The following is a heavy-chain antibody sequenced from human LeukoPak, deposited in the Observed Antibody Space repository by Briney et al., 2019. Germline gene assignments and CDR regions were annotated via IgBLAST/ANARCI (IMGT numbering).Heavy chain of an antibody. V-gene: IGHV4-39*07. CDR2: IYYSGST. J-gene: IGHJ5*02. CDR3: ARDPEYSSSWTGRRYNWFDP. D-gene: IGHD6-13*01. Sequence: SETLSLTCTVSGGSISSSSYYWGWIRQPPGKGLEWIGSIYYSGSTYYNPSLKSRVTISVDTSKNQFSLKLSSVTAADTAVYYCARDPEYSSSWTGRRYNWFDPWGQGTLVTVSS. CDR1: GGSISSSSYY.